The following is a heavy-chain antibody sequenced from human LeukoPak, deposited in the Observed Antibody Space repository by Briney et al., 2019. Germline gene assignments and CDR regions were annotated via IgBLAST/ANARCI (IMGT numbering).Heavy chain of an antibody. CDR2: MNHGGST. Sequence: PSETLSLTCPVSGGSIINYYWNWIRQPPGKGLEWIGEMNHGGSTNYNPSLKSRVTISVGASKNQFSLKLSSVVAADTAVYYCAGGQLVGEDFDYWGQGTLVTVSS. D-gene: IGHD5-24*01. J-gene: IGHJ4*02. CDR3: AGGQLVGEDFDY. V-gene: IGHV4-34*01. CDR1: GGSIINYY.